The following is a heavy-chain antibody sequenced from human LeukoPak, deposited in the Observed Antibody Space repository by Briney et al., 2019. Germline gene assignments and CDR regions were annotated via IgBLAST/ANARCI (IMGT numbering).Heavy chain of an antibody. CDR3: ARDLVTVTKGFDI. CDR1: ADSFSSHY. V-gene: IGHV4-59*11. Sequence: TASETLSLTCAVSADSFSSHYWTWIRQPPGKGLEWIGYISYIGRTNYNPSLKSRVTISIGTSKNQFSLKLSSVTAADTAVYYCARDLVTVTKGFDIWGQGTMVSVSS. D-gene: IGHD4-17*01. CDR2: ISYIGRT. J-gene: IGHJ3*02.